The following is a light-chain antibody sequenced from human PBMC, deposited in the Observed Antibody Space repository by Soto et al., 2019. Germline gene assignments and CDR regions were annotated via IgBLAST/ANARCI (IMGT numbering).Light chain of an antibody. CDR3: QQRDIWPWT. V-gene: IGKV3-11*01. CDR2: DAS. CDR1: QGVNRY. Sequence: EIVLTQSPATLSLSPGERATLSCWASQGVNRYLVWYQQKPGQAPRLLMYDASKRATGIPARFSGSGSGTDFTLTISSLEPEDFAVYYCQQRDIWPWTFGQGTKV. J-gene: IGKJ1*01.